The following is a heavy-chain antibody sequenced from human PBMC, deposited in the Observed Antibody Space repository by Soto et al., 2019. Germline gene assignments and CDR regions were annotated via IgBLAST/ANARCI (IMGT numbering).Heavy chain of an antibody. CDR2: IYYSGST. D-gene: IGHD1-7*01. V-gene: IGHV4-59*01. CDR3: ARCHGITGTTQGNWFDP. J-gene: IGHJ5*02. Sequence: PSETLSLTCTVSGGSISSYYWSWIRQPPGKGLEWIGYIYYSGSTNYNPSLKSRVTISVDTSKNQFSLKLSSVTAADTAVYYCARCHGITGTTQGNWFDPWGQGTLVTVS. CDR1: GGSISSYY.